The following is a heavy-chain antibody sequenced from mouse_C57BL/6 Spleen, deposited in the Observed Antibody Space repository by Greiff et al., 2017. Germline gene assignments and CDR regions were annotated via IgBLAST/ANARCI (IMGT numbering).Heavy chain of an antibody. V-gene: IGHV1-74*01. Sequence: QVQLQQPGAELVKPGASVKVSCTASGYTFTSYWMHWVKQRPGQGLEWIGRIHPSDSDTNYNQKFKGKATLTVDKSSRTAYMQLSSHTSEDSAVYYRAMGDYDGYLDYWGQGTTLTVSS. CDR1: GYTFTSYW. CDR3: AMGDYDGYLDY. D-gene: IGHD2-4*01. CDR2: IHPSDSDT. J-gene: IGHJ2*01.